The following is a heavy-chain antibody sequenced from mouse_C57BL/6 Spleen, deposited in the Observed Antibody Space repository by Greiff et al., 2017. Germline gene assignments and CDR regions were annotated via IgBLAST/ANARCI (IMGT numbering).Heavy chain of an antibody. CDR2: INYDGSST. CDR3: ARDGGYYGSSYGFAY. CDR1: GFTFSDYY. J-gene: IGHJ3*01. D-gene: IGHD1-1*01. V-gene: IGHV5-16*01. Sequence: EVMLVESEGGLVQPGSSMKLSCTASGFTFSDYYMAWVRQVPEKGLEWVANINYDGSSTYYLDSLKSRFIISRDNAKNILYLQMSSLKSEDTATYYCARDGGYYGSSYGFAYWGQGTLVTVSA.